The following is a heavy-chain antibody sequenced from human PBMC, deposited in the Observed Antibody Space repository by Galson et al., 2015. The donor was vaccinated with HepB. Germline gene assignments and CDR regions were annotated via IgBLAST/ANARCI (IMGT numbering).Heavy chain of an antibody. D-gene: IGHD3-10*01. CDR2: ISGSGGST. CDR1: GFTFSSYA. Sequence: SLRLSCAASGFTFSSYAMSWVRQAPGKGLEWVSAISGSGGSTYYADSVKGRFTISRDNSKNTLYLQMNSLRAEDTAVYYCAKASAGMVREPYYGMDVWGQGTTVTVSS. V-gene: IGHV3-23*01. J-gene: IGHJ6*02. CDR3: AKASAGMVREPYYGMDV.